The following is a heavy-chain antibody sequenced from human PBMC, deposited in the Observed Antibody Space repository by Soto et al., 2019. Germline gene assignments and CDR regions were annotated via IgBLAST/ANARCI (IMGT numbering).Heavy chain of an antibody. V-gene: IGHV4-34*01. D-gene: IGHD3-9*01. J-gene: IGHJ5*02. CDR1: GGSFSGYY. CDR2: INHSGST. Sequence: SETLSLTCAVYGGSFSGYYWSWIRQPPGKGLEWIGEINHSGSTNYNPSLKSRVTISVDTSKNQFSLKLSSVTAADTAVYYCARRSFDWSPPNWFDPWGQGTLVTAPQ. CDR3: ARRSFDWSPPNWFDP.